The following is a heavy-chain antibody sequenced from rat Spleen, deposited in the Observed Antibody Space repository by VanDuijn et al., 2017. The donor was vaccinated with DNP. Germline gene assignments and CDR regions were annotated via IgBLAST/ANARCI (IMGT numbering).Heavy chain of an antibody. Sequence: EVQLVGSGGGFVQPGRSLKLSCAASGFTFSDYNMAWVRQAPKEGLEWVATISSDGGSTYYRDSVRGRFTISRDNAKSTLYLQMDRLRSEDTATYHCARPDYWGRGVMVTVSS. CDR2: ISSDGGST. CDR1: GFTFSDYN. CDR3: ARPDY. V-gene: IGHV5-7*01. J-gene: IGHJ2*01.